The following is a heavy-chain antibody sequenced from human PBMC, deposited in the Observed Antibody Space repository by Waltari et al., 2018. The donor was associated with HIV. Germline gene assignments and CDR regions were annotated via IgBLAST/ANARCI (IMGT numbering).Heavy chain of an antibody. D-gene: IGHD3-22*01. CDR2: IKQDGSEK. Sequence: EVQLVESGGGLVQPGGSLRLSCAASGFTFSSYWMSWVRQDPGKGLEWVANIKQDGSEKYYVDSVKGRFTISRDNAKNSLYLQMNSLRAEDTAVYYCARDGAYYDSSGRPPGPMGFDIWGQGTMVTVSS. V-gene: IGHV3-7*01. CDR3: ARDGAYYDSSGRPPGPMGFDI. CDR1: GFTFSSYW. J-gene: IGHJ3*02.